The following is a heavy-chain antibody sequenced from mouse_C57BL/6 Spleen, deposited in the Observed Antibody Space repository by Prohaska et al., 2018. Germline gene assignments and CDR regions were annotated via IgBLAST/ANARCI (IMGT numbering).Heavy chain of an antibody. D-gene: IGHD1-1*01. Sequence: EVQLQQSGAELVTPGASVKLSCTASGFYITAYYMHCLKHRPEQGLEWIGRIDPEDGETKYAQKFQGKATITADKSSNTAYLQLSSLTSEDSAVYYCARLTTVVASDYWGQGTTLTVSS. CDR1: GFYITAYY. J-gene: IGHJ2*01. CDR3: ARLTTVVASDY. V-gene: IGHV14-2*01. CDR2: IDPEDGET.